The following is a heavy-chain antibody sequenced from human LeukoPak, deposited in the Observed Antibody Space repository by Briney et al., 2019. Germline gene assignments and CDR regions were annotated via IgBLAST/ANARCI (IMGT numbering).Heavy chain of an antibody. CDR2: IIPIFGTA. D-gene: IGHD2-2*01. J-gene: IGHJ6*03. V-gene: IGHV1-69*13. CDR1: GGTFSSYA. CDR3: AREVRYCSSTSCPDYYMDV. Sequence: SVKVSCKASGGTFSSYAISWVRQAPGQGLEWMGGIIPIFGTANYAQKFQGRVTITADESTSTAYMELSSLRSEDTAVYYCAREVRYCSSTSCPDYYMDVWGKGTTVTISS.